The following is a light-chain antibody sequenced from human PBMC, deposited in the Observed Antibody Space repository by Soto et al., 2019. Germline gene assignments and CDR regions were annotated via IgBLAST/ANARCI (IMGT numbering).Light chain of an antibody. CDR3: QQYNSYPWT. CDR1: QSISSW. CDR2: KAS. V-gene: IGKV1-5*03. J-gene: IGKJ1*01. Sequence: DIPMTQSPSTLSASAGDRVTITCRASQSISSWLAWYQQKPGKTPKVLIYKASSLESGVPSRFSGSGSGTEFTLTISSLQPDDFATYYCQQYNSYPWTFGQGTKVEIK.